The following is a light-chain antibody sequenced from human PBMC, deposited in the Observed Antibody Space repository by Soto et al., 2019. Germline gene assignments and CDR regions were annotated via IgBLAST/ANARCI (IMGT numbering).Light chain of an antibody. V-gene: IGKV1-5*01. J-gene: IGKJ1*01. CDR2: DAS. CDR1: QNINNW. CDR3: QQYDSFWT. Sequence: DIQMTQSPSTLSASVGDRVTITCRASQNINNWLAWYQQKPGEAPRLLIYDASNLETGVPSRFSGSGSGTEFTLTINSLWPDDFASYYCQQYDSFWTFGQGTTVEIK.